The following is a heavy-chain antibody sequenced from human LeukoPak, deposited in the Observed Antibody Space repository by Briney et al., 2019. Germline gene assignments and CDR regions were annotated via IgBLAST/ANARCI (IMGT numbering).Heavy chain of an antibody. J-gene: IGHJ4*02. Sequence: PGGSLRLSCAASGFVFSGYAFNWVRQAPGKGLEWVSFISAKSDNSYYADSVEGRFTVSRDNAKNSLFLQLNSLRAEDTAVYYCARVEMWVLRGSDHWGQGAPVTVSS. CDR1: GFVFSGYA. D-gene: IGHD3-10*02. V-gene: IGHV3-21*01. CDR3: ARVEMWVLRGSDH. CDR2: ISAKSDNS.